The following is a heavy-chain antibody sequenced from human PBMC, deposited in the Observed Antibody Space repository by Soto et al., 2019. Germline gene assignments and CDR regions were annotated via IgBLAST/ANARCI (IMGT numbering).Heavy chain of an antibody. CDR2: IVPLFGTA. Sequence: QVQLVQSGAEVKEPGSSVNVSCKTSGGTFGNTAVTWVRQVPGQGLEWIGGIVPLFGTANYAQKFRGRVMITADESTSTAYMDLSSLRSDDTAIYYCARDGDPGYSFWSGPLGGGRFDPWGQGTLGTVSS. CDR1: GGTFGNTA. CDR3: ARDGDPGYSFWSGPLGGGRFDP. J-gene: IGHJ5*02. D-gene: IGHD3-3*01. V-gene: IGHV1-69*12.